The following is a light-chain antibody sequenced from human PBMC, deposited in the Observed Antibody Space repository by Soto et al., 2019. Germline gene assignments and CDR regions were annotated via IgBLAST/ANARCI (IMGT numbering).Light chain of an antibody. CDR1: QSVSSSH. CDR3: QRYGG. J-gene: IGKJ1*01. Sequence: EIVLTQSPGTLYLSPGERATLSCRASQSVSSSHLARYQQKPGQAPRLLLDSASRRATGIPDRFSGRGSGTDLTLTLRRVETEDFAVDYCQRYGGFGQGTKVEIK. CDR2: SAS. V-gene: IGKV3-20*01.